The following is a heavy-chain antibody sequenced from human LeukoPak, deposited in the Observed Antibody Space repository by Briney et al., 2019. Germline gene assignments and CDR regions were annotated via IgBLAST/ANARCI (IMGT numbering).Heavy chain of an antibody. CDR3: AKFSVAGVAY. V-gene: IGHV4-30-2*01. D-gene: IGHD6-19*01. CDR2: IYHSGST. Sequence: SQTLSLTCAVSGGSISSGGYSWSWIRQPPGKGLEWIGYIYHSGSTYYNPSLKSRVTISVDRSKNQFSLKLSSVTAEDTAVYYCAKFSVAGVAYWGQGTLVTVSS. CDR1: GGSISSGGYS. J-gene: IGHJ4*02.